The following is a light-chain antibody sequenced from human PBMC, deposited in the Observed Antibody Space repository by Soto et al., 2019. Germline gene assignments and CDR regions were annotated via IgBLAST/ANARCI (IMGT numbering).Light chain of an antibody. J-gene: IGKJ1*01. CDR1: QSVSSY. Sequence: DIVLTQSPRTLSLSPWETATLSCRASQSVSSYLAWYQQTPGQAPRLLIYGASIRATGIPDRFSGSGSGTDFTLTISRLEPEDVATYYCQKYNSAPRTFGQGTKVDIK. CDR3: QKYNSAPRT. CDR2: GAS. V-gene: IGKV3-20*01.